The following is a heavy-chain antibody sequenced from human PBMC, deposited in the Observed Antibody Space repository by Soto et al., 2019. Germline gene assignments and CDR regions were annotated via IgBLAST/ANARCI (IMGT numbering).Heavy chain of an antibody. CDR2: IYWDDDK. CDR1: GFSLSTSGVG. Sequence: QITLKESGPTLVKPTQTLTLTCTFSGFSLSTSGVGVGWIRQPPGKALEWLALIYWDDDKRYSPSLKSRLTITKDTSKNQVVLTMTTMDPVDTATYYCAHHGRGRDAFDIWGQGTMVTVSS. CDR3: AHHGRGRDAFDI. V-gene: IGHV2-5*02. J-gene: IGHJ3*02.